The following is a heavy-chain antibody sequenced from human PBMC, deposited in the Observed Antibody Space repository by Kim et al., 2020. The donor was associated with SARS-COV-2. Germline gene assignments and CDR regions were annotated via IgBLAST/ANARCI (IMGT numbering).Heavy chain of an antibody. CDR3: TREDTTNWFDY. D-gene: IGHD2-2*01. V-gene: IGHV1-3*01. CDR2: NT. J-gene: IGHJ5*01. Sequence: NTRYSEEYQGKVTITRDTSAGTAYMALTGLKSEDTAVYYCTREDTTNWFDYWGQGTLVTVSS.